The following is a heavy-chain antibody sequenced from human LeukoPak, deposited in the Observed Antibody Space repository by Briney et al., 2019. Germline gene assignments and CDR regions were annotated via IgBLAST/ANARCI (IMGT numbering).Heavy chain of an antibody. CDR3: ARSRGYYDILTGYRFGVIDY. CDR1: GGSISSYY. V-gene: IGHV4-59*01. Sequence: SETLSLTCTVSGGSISSYYWSWIRQPPGKGLEWIGYIYYSGSTNYNPSLKSRVTISVDTSKNQFSLKLSSVTAADTAVYYCARSRGYYDILTGYRFGVIDYWGQGTLVTVSS. CDR2: IYYSGST. D-gene: IGHD3-9*01. J-gene: IGHJ4*02.